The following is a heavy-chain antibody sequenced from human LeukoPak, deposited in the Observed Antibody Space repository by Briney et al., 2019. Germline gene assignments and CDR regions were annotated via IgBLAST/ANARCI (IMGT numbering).Heavy chain of an antibody. CDR1: GESSSGYY. Sequence: SETLSLTCAVYGESSSGYYWSWIRQPPGKGLEWIGEINHSGSTNYNPSLKSQVTISVDTSKNQFSLKLSSVTAADTAVYYCARAAYCGGDCYSGAFDIWGQGTMATVSS. CDR3: ARAAYCGGDCYSGAFDI. V-gene: IGHV4-34*01. D-gene: IGHD2-21*01. CDR2: INHSGST. J-gene: IGHJ3*02.